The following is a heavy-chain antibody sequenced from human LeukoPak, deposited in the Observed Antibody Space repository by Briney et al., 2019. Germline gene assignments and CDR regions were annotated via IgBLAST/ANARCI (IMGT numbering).Heavy chain of an antibody. D-gene: IGHD3-3*01. Sequence: GGSLRLSCVASGFTFGKYWMSWVRQAPGKGLEWVANIKLDGSEKNYVDSVKGRSTISRDNTKNSLYLQMNSPRVEDTAVFYCARDQYDTWSRRGNFDSWGQGTLVIVSS. CDR2: IKLDGSEK. CDR1: GFTFGKYW. J-gene: IGHJ4*02. V-gene: IGHV3-7*03. CDR3: ARDQYDTWSRRGNFDS.